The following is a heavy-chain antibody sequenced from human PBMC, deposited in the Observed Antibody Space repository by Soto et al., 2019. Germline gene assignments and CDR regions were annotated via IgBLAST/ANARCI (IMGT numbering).Heavy chain of an antibody. CDR3: ARISCKGGSCYFDFDH. Sequence: ASVKVSCKASGYSFKDDYMHWVRQAPGRGLEWVGIINPSGEHTNYAQQFRGRVAMTRDTSTSTAYMELRSLRSEDTAVYFCARISCKGGSCYFDFDHWGQGTLVTVSS. CDR2: INPSGEHT. CDR1: GYSFKDDY. J-gene: IGHJ4*02. D-gene: IGHD2-15*01. V-gene: IGHV1-46*02.